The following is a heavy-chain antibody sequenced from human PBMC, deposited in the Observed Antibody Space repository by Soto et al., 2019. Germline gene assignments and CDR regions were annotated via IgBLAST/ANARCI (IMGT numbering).Heavy chain of an antibody. CDR1: GGSISSSSYY. V-gene: IGHV4-39*01. Sequence: QLQLQESGPGLVKPSETLSLTCTVSGGSISSSSYYWGWIRQPPGKGLEWIGSIYYSGSTYYNPSLKSRVTISVDTSKNQFSLKLSSVTAADTAVYYCARGGDYYYYYMDVWGKGTTVTVSS. D-gene: IGHD3-16*01. J-gene: IGHJ6*03. CDR3: ARGGDYYYYYMDV. CDR2: IYYSGST.